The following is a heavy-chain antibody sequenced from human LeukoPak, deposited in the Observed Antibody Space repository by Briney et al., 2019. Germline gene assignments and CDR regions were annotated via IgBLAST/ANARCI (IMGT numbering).Heavy chain of an antibody. Sequence: PGGSLRLSCAASGFTVSSNYMSWVRQAPGKGLEWVSAISGSGDNTYYADSVKGRFTVSRDNSKNTLYLQMNSLRAEDTAVYYCAKVSGGSYRYTPHDYWGQGTLVTVSS. CDR2: ISGSGDNT. CDR3: AKVSGGSYRYTPHDY. CDR1: GFTVSSNY. J-gene: IGHJ4*02. D-gene: IGHD3-16*02. V-gene: IGHV3-23*01.